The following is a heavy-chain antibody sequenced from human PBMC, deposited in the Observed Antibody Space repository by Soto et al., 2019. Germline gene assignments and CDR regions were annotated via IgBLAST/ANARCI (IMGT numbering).Heavy chain of an antibody. Sequence: QVQLQESGPGLVKPSGTLSLTCAVSGCSISRSNWWSWVSQPPGKGLEWIGEIYHSGSTNYNPSLKSRVTISVDKSKTQCSLMLSPVTAADTGVYYCARDRGYDMLTGYYNSYYYYGMDVWGQGTTVTVSS. CDR2: IYHSGST. CDR3: ARDRGYDMLTGYYNSYYYYGMDV. V-gene: IGHV4-4*02. J-gene: IGHJ6*02. D-gene: IGHD3-9*01. CDR1: GCSISRSNW.